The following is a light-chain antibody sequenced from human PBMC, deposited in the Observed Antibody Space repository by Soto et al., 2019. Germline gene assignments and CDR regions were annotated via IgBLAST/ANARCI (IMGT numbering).Light chain of an antibody. V-gene: IGKV2-30*01. CDR1: QSLVYSDGNTY. J-gene: IGKJ4*01. Sequence: VVMTQSPLSLPVTLGQPASISCRSSQSLVYSDGNTYVNWFQQRPGQSPKRLSYKVSNRDSGIPDRFSGSGSSTNFTLKISRVEGEDVRVYYCMPRTKLPLTFGGGTKVEIK. CDR3: MPRTKLPLT. CDR2: KVS.